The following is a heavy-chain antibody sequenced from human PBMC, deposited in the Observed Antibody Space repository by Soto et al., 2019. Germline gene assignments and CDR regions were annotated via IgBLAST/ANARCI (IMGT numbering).Heavy chain of an antibody. CDR1: GGSISSYY. Sequence: QVQLQESGPGLVKPSETLSLTCTVSGGSISSYYWSWIRQPPGKGLEWIGYIYYSGSTNYNPSLKSRVTISVDTSKNQFSLKLSSVTAADTAVYYCARAKYGDYEAFDYWGQGTLVTVSS. CDR3: ARAKYGDYEAFDY. V-gene: IGHV4-59*01. J-gene: IGHJ4*02. CDR2: IYYSGST. D-gene: IGHD4-17*01.